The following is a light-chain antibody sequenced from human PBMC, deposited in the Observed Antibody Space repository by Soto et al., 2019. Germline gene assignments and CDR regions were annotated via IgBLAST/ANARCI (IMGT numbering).Light chain of an antibody. CDR3: SSYTTSSTLVV. Sequence: QSVLTQPASVSGSPGQSITMSCTGTSSDYVSWYQQHPGKAPKLMIYEVSSRPSGVSNRFSGSKSGNTASLTISGLQAEDEADYYCSSYTTSSTLVVFGGGTKLTVL. CDR2: EVS. V-gene: IGLV2-14*01. J-gene: IGLJ2*01. CDR1: SSDY.